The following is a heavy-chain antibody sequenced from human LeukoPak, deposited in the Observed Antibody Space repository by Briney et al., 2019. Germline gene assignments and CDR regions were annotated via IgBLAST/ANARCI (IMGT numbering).Heavy chain of an antibody. J-gene: IGHJ6*03. Sequence: PGGSLRLSCAASGFTFSTYAMNWVRQAPGKGLEWVSSISKSSDYIKYADSVRGRFTISRDNAKNSLYLQMNSLRTEDTAVYYCARHLEKDFWTGIYKDYYYYYMDVWGKGTTVTVSS. CDR1: GFTFSTYA. D-gene: IGHD3/OR15-3a*01. V-gene: IGHV3-21*01. CDR3: ARHLEKDFWTGIYKDYYYYYMDV. CDR2: ISKSSDYI.